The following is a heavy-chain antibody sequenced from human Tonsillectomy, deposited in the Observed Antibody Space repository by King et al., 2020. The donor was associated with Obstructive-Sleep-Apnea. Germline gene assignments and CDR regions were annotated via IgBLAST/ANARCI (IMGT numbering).Heavy chain of an antibody. CDR3: VAPYGYFDY. V-gene: IGHV4-34*01. Sequence: VQLPQWGAGLLKPSETLSLTCAVYGGSFSGYYWSWIRQPPGKGLEWIGEINHSGSTNYNPSLKSRVTISVDTSKNQFSLKLSSVTAADTAVYYCVAPYGYFDYWGQGTLVTVSS. CDR2: INHSGST. CDR1: GGSFSGYY. D-gene: IGHD4-17*01. J-gene: IGHJ4*02.